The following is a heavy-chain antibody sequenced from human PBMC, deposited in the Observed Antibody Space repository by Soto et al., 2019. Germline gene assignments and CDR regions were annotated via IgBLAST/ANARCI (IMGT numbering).Heavy chain of an antibody. CDR2: IYHSGST. CDR1: GGSISSSNW. CDR3: ARGDNYYGSGSYGFDP. Sequence: PSETLSLTCAVSGGSISSSNWWSWVRQPPGKGLEWIGEIYHSGSTNYNPSLKSRVTISVDKSKNQFSLKLSSVTAADTAVYYCARGDNYYGSGSYGFDPWGQGSLVTVSS. V-gene: IGHV4-4*02. D-gene: IGHD3-10*01. J-gene: IGHJ5*02.